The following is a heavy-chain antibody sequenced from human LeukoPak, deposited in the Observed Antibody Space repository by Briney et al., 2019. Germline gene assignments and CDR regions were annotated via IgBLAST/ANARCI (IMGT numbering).Heavy chain of an antibody. CDR1: GFTFSSYP. CDR3: ARELLWFGESNAFDI. Sequence: GRSLRLSCAASGFTFSSYPMHWVRQAPGKGLEWVAVLSYDGSDKFYADSVKDRFTISRDNAKNSLYLQMNSLRAEDTAVYYCARELLWFGESNAFDIWGQGTMVTVSS. D-gene: IGHD3-10*01. J-gene: IGHJ3*02. V-gene: IGHV3-30*07. CDR2: LSYDGSDK.